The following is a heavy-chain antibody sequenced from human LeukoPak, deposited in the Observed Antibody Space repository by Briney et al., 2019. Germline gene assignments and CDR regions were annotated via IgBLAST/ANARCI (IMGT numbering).Heavy chain of an antibody. CDR1: GGSISSRSYY. J-gene: IGHJ4*02. V-gene: IGHV4-39*07. D-gene: IGHD3-22*01. Sequence: PSETLSLTCTVSGGSISSRSYYWGWIRQPPGKGLEWIGTIYYSGSTYYNPSLKSRVTISLDTSKNQFSLKLSSVTAADTAVYYCARAPGYYDSSGYYSPLPHYFDYWGQGTLVTVSS. CDR2: IYYSGST. CDR3: ARAPGYYDSSGYYSPLPHYFDY.